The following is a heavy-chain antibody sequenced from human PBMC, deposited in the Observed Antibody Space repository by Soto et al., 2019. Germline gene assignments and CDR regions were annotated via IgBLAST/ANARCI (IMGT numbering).Heavy chain of an antibody. CDR2: IIPIFSTT. CDR1: GGTFNSYA. V-gene: IGHV1-69*12. D-gene: IGHD2-21*02. CDR3: ARSLGAYCGGDCYSGMDV. J-gene: IGHJ6*02. Sequence: QVQLVQSGAEVKKPGSSVKVSCKASGGTFNSYAISWVRQAPGQGLEWMGGIIPIFSTTNYAQKFQDRVTIAADESTSTAYMELSSLRSEDTAVFYCARSLGAYCGGDCYSGMDVWGQGTTVTVSS.